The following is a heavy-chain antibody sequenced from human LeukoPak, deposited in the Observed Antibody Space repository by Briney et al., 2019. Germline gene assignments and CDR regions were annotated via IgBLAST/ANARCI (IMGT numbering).Heavy chain of an antibody. V-gene: IGHV3-73*01. CDR1: GFTLSGSA. J-gene: IGHJ4*02. Sequence: PGGSLKLSCAASGFTLSGSAMHWVRQASGKGLEWVGGIRSKANSYATAYAASVKGRFTISRDDSKNTAYLQMNSLKTEDTAVYYCTRLDSGYDYGEYYFDYWGQGTLVTVSS. D-gene: IGHD5-12*01. CDR3: TRLDSGYDYGEYYFDY. CDR2: IRSKANSYAT.